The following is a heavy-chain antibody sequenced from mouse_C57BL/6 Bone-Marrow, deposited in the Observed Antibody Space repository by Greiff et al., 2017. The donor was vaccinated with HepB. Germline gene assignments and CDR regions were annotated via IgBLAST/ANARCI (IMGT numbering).Heavy chain of an antibody. J-gene: IGHJ2*01. CDR1: GFTFSSYA. Sequence: DVHLVESGGGLVKPGGSLKLSCAASGFTFSSYAMSWVRQTPEKRLEWVATISDGGSYTYYPDNVKGRFTISRDNAKNNLYLQMSHLKSEDTAMYYCARVGLGYWGQGTTLTVSS. CDR3: ARVGLGY. CDR2: ISDGGSYT. V-gene: IGHV5-4*01.